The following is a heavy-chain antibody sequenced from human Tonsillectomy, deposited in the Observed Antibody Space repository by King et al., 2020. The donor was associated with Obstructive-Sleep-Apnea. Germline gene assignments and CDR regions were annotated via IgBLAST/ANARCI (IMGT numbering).Heavy chain of an antibody. V-gene: IGHV3-48*04. CDR1: GFSFSSSR. CDR2: INSASSMI. CDR3: ARDLNWAFDY. Sequence: QLVQSGGGLVQPGGSLRLSCAASGFSFSSSRMNWVRQAPGKGLEWVSYINSASSMISYADSVKGRFTVSRDNAKNSLYLQMNSLRPEDTAEYSCARDLNWAFDYWGQGTLVTVSS. J-gene: IGHJ4*02. D-gene: IGHD3-16*01.